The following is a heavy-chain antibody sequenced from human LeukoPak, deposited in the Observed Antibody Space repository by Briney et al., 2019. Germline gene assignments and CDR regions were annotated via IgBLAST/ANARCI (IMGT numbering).Heavy chain of an antibody. J-gene: IGHJ6*04. CDR2: IYYSGST. CDR3: ARDSNGSGRRGMDV. CDR1: GGSISSYY. D-gene: IGHD3-10*01. Sequence: SETLSLTCTVSGGSISSYYWSWIRQPPGKGLEWIGYIYYSGSTNYNPSLKSRVTISVDTSKNQFSLKLSSVTAADTAVYYCARDSNGSGRRGMDVWGKGTTVTVSS. V-gene: IGHV4-59*01.